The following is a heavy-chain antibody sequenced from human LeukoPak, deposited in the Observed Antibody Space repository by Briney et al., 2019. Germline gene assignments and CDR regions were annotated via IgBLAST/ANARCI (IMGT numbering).Heavy chain of an antibody. J-gene: IGHJ4*02. CDR1: GGSISSYY. Sequence: SETLSLTCTVSGGSISSYYWSWIRQPPGKGLEWIGYIYYSGSTNYNPSLKSRVTISVDTSKNQFSLKLSSVTAADTAVYYCARVREWYSSSWYTISGFFDYWGQGTLVTVSS. V-gene: IGHV4-59*12. CDR2: IYYSGST. CDR3: ARVREWYSSSWYTISGFFDY. D-gene: IGHD6-13*01.